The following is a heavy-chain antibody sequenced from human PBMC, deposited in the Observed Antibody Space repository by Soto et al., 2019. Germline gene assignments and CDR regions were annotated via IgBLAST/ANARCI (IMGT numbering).Heavy chain of an antibody. Sequence: PGGSLRLSCAASGFTFSSYAMSWVRQAPGKGLEWVSAISGSGGSTYYADSVKGRFTISRDNSKNTLYLQMNSLRAEDTAVYYCAKEPLREQQLAKLSYYFDYWGQGTLVTVSS. CDR3: AKEPLREQQLAKLSYYFDY. CDR2: ISGSGGST. CDR1: GFTFSSYA. D-gene: IGHD6-13*01. J-gene: IGHJ4*02. V-gene: IGHV3-23*01.